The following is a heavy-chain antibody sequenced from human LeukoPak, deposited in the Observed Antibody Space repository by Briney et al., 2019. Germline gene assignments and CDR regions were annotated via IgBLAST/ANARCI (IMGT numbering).Heavy chain of an antibody. Sequence: ASVKVSCKASGYTFTGYYMHWVRQAPGQGLEWMGWINPNSGGTNYARKFQGRVTMTRDTSISTAYMELSRLRSDDTAVYYCAREVTMIVVVIGFDPWGQGTLVTVSS. V-gene: IGHV1-2*02. CDR1: GYTFTGYY. J-gene: IGHJ5*02. CDR2: INPNSGGT. CDR3: AREVTMIVVVIGFDP. D-gene: IGHD3-22*01.